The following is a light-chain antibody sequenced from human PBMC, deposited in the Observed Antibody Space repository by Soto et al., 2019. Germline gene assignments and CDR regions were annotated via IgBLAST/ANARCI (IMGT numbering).Light chain of an antibody. V-gene: IGKV3-20*01. Sequence: EVVLTQSPGTLSLSPGERATLSCRASQSVSSSYLAWYQQKPGQAPRLLIYGASSRGTGIPDRFSGSGSGTDFTLTSSRLEPEDFAVYYCQQYGSSKLTCGGGTKVDI. CDR1: QSVSSSY. CDR3: QQYGSSKLT. CDR2: GAS. J-gene: IGKJ4*01.